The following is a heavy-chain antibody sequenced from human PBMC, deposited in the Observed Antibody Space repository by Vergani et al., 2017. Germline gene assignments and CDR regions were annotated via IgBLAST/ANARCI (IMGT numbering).Heavy chain of an antibody. Sequence: QVHLQQRGAGVLKPSETLSLTCGVIGGSLSGYFWSWIRQSPGRGMEWIGEITAIGSAKYSPSATSRVTISVDTSRGEFTLTVISVTAADTGLYFCASRRPRLXLGSKSYAGTFDSWGQGTLVTVSS. CDR2: ITAIGSA. V-gene: IGHV4-34*02. CDR1: GGSLSGYF. J-gene: IGHJ4*02. CDR3: ASRRPRLXLGSKSYAGTFDS. D-gene: IGHD1-1*01.